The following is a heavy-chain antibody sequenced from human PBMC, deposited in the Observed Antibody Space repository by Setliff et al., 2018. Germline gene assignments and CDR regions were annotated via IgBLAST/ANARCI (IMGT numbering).Heavy chain of an antibody. CDR3: ASSFTRHMGAADY. CDR2: IWYSGSYT. J-gene: IGHJ4*02. Sequence: GGSLRLSCAASGFTFRSFGMHWVRQAPGKGLEWVAVIWYSGSYTYYADSVKGRFTISRDNSKNTLFLEMNSLRAEDTAVYYCASSFTRHMGAADYWGQGTLVTV. CDR1: GFTFRSFG. V-gene: IGHV3-33*01. D-gene: IGHD2-21*01.